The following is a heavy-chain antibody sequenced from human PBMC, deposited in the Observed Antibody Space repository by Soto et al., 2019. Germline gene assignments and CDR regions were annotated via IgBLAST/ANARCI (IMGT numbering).Heavy chain of an antibody. J-gene: IGHJ4*02. CDR2: VSGNGGST. CDR3: VKAPVAALGCFDC. CDR1: GFTFSIYA. D-gene: IGHD6-19*01. Sequence: PGGSLRLSCASCGFTFSIYAMTWVRQAPGKGLEWVSTVSGNGGSTYYADSVQGRFTISRDNSKNTLHLQMHSLRAEDTALYYCVKAPVAALGCFDCWGQGTLVTVSS. V-gene: IGHV3-23*01.